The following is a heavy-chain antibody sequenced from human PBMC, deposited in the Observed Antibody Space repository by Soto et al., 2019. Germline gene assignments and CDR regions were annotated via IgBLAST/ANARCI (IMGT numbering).Heavy chain of an antibody. J-gene: IGHJ6*02. CDR2: IYHSGDT. CDR1: GGSVSSGSYY. CDR3: ARGLDIAEVVVDYYYGMDV. D-gene: IGHD2-15*01. Sequence: SETLSLTCTVSGGSVSSGSYYWIWIRQPPGRGLEWIGYIYHSGDTNYNPSLKSRVTISVDTSKNQFSLKLSSVTSEGTAMYYCARGLDIAEVVVDYYYGMDVWGQGTTVTVSS. V-gene: IGHV4-61*01.